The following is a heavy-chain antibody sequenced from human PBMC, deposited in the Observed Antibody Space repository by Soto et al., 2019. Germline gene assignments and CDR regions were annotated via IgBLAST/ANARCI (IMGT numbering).Heavy chain of an antibody. Sequence: QVQLVQSGAEVKKPGSSVKVSCKASGGTFSSYTISWVRQAPGQGLEWMGRIIPILGIANYAQKFQGRVTXXAXKXXSPAYMELSSLRSEDTAVYYCARDLGGYDFDRYHYWGQGTLVTVSS. D-gene: IGHD5-12*01. J-gene: IGHJ4*02. V-gene: IGHV1-69*08. CDR2: IIPILGIA. CDR3: ARDLGGYDFDRYHY. CDR1: GGTFSSYT.